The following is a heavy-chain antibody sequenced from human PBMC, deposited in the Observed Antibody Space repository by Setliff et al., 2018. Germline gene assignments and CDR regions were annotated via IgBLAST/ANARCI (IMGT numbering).Heavy chain of an antibody. J-gene: IGHJ4*02. CDR2: INPNTGGM. V-gene: IGHV1-2*02. CDR1: GYSFTDYF. D-gene: IGHD3-16*01. Sequence: ASVKVSCKASGYSFTDYFIHWVRQAPGLGLEWMGWINPNTGGMNFAQRFQGRVTVTRDTSISTAYMELSRLTSDDTAVYYCARTRPRYPIWGSPGGPDTFDYWGQGFLVTVSS. CDR3: ARTRPRYPIWGSPGGPDTFDY.